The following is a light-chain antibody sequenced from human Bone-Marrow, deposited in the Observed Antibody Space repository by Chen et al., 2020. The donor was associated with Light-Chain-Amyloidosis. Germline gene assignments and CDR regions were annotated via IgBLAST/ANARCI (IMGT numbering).Light chain of an antibody. J-gene: IGLJ2*01. CDR2: RDT. CDR3: QSADSSGTYEVI. V-gene: IGLV3-25*03. Sequence: SYDLTQPPSSAVSPRQTATITCSGDDLPTKYAYCYQQKPGQAPVLVIHRDTERPSGISERFSGSSSGTTATLTISGVQAEDEADYHCQSADSSGTYEVIFGGGTKLTVL. CDR1: DLPTKY.